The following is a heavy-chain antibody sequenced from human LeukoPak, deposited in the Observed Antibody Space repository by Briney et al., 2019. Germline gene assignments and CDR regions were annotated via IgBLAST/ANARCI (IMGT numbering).Heavy chain of an antibody. V-gene: IGHV4-39*01. D-gene: IGHD5-18*01. CDR3: ARHADTAMVPELCRFDP. CDR2: IYYSGSN. J-gene: IGHJ5*02. Sequence: SETLSLTCTVSGGSISSSSFYWGRIRQPPGKGRKGIGSIYYSGSNNYNPSLKSRVTISVDTSKNQFSLKLSTVTAADTAVYYCARHADTAMVPELCRFDPWGQGTLVTVSS. CDR1: GGSISSSSFY.